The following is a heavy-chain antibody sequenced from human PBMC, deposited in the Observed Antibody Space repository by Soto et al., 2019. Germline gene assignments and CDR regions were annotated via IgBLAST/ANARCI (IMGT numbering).Heavy chain of an antibody. Sequence: QVQLVQSGAEVKKPGASVKVSCKASGYTFNTYGISWVRQAPGRGLEWMGWISAYNGNTNYAQKLQGRVTMTTDTSTSTAYMELRSLRSDDTAVYYCARDSYYDYVWGSYSPRPFFDYWGQGTLVTVSS. D-gene: IGHD3-16*01. CDR2: ISAYNGNT. CDR3: ARDSYYDYVWGSYSPRPFFDY. J-gene: IGHJ4*02. V-gene: IGHV1-18*01. CDR1: GYTFNTYG.